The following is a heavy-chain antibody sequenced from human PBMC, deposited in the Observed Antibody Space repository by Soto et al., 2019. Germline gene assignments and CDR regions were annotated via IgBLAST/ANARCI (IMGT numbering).Heavy chain of an antibody. Sequence: GASVKVSCKASGGTFSSYAISWVRQAPGQGLEWMGGIIPIFGTANYAQKFQGRVTITADESTSTAYMELSSLRSEDTAVYYCAREEYYYDSSGSPNWFDPWGQGTLVTVSS. CDR1: GGTFSSYA. D-gene: IGHD3-22*01. CDR2: IIPIFGTA. CDR3: AREEYYYDSSGSPNWFDP. V-gene: IGHV1-69*13. J-gene: IGHJ5*02.